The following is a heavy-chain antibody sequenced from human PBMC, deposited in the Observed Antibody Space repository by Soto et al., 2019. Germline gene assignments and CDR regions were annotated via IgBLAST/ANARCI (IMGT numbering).Heavy chain of an antibody. CDR3: ARASCSGGSCYSRDYYYYYMDV. CDR2: IIPILGIA. D-gene: IGHD2-15*01. Sequence: ASVKVSCKASGGTFSSYTISWVRQAPGQGLEWMGRIIPILGIANYAQKFQGRVTITADKSTGTAYMELSSLRSEDTAVYYCARASCSGGSCYSRDYYYYYMDVWGKGTTVTVSS. V-gene: IGHV1-69*02. CDR1: GGTFSSYT. J-gene: IGHJ6*03.